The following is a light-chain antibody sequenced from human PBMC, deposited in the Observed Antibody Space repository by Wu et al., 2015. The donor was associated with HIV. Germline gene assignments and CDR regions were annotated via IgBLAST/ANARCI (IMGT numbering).Light chain of an antibody. CDR2: ATS. Sequence: EIVLTQSPGTLSLSPGERATLSCRASQSVSSNYLAWYQQKPGRAPRLLIYATSNRATGIPDRFSGSGSGTDFTLTISRLEPEDFAVYYCQQYGSSPLTFGGGTNVEIK. CDR3: QQYGSSPLT. V-gene: IGKV3-20*01. J-gene: IGKJ4*01. CDR1: QSVSSNY.